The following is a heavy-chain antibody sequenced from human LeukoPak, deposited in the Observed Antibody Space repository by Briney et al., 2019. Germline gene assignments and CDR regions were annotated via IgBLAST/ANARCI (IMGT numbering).Heavy chain of an antibody. J-gene: IGHJ5*02. CDR1: GFTFDDYA. V-gene: IGHV3-9*01. CDR3: AKDNRPGYYDILTGYSNDEGWFDP. D-gene: IGHD3-9*01. CDR2: ISWNSGSI. Sequence: GRSLRLSCAASGFTFDDYAMHWVRQAPGKGLEWVSGISWNSGSIGYADSVKGRFTISRDNAKNSLYLQMNSLRAEDTALCYCAKDNRPGYYDILTGYSNDEGWFDPWGQGTLVTVSS.